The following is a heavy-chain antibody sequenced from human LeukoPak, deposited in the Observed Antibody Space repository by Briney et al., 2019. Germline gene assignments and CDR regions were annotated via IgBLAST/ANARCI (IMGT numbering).Heavy chain of an antibody. CDR3: ARDKRTTVTTNQYYYYYGMDV. CDR2: IYYSGST. J-gene: IGHJ6*02. V-gene: IGHV4-31*03. D-gene: IGHD4-17*01. Sequence: SETLSLTCTVSGVSISSGGYYWSWIRQHPGKGLEWIGYIYYSGSTYYNPSLKSRVTISVDTSKNQFSLKLSSVTAADTAVYYCARDKRTTVTTNQYYYYYGMDVWGQGTTVTVSS. CDR1: GVSISSGGYY.